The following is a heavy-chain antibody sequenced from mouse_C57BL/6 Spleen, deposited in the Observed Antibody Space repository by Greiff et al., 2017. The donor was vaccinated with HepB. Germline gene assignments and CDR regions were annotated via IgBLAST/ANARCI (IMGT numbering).Heavy chain of an antibody. V-gene: IGHV1-26*01. CDR1: GYTFTDYY. J-gene: IGHJ4*01. CDR3: ARPPFPYAMDY. CDR2: INPNNGGT. Sequence: EVQLQQSGPELVKPGASVKISCKASGYTFTDYYMNWVKQSHGKSLEWIGDINPNNGGTSYNQKFKGKATLTVDKSSSTAYMELRSPTSEDSAVYYCARPPFPYAMDYWGQGTSVTVSS.